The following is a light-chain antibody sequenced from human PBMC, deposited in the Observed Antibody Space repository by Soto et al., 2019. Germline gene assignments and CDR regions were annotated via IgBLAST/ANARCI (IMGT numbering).Light chain of an antibody. CDR3: CSYTSSSTLV. V-gene: IGLV2-14*01. Sequence: QSALTQPASVSGSPGQSITISCTGTSSDVGDNKYVSWYQQHPGEAPKLMIYEVYHRPSGVSDRFSGSKSGDTSSLTISGLQAEDEADYYCCSYTSSSTLVVGGGTKLTVL. CDR2: EVY. CDR1: SSDVGDNKY. J-gene: IGLJ2*01.